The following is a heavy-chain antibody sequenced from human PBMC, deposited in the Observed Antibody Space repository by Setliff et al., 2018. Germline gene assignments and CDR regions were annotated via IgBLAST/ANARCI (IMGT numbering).Heavy chain of an antibody. J-gene: IGHJ5*02. CDR2: IYYSGST. V-gene: IGHV4-31*03. D-gene: IGHD2-2*01. Sequence: SETLSLTCTVSGGSISSGGYYWSWIRQHPGKGLEWIGYIYYSGSTYYNPSLKSRVTISVDTSKNQFSLKLSSVTAADTAVYYCARGGYCSSTSCYGWFDPWGQGTPVTVSS. CDR1: GGSISSGGYY. CDR3: ARGGYCSSTSCYGWFDP.